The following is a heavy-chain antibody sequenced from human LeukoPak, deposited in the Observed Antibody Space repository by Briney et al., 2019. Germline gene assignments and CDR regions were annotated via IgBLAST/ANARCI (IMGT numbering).Heavy chain of an antibody. D-gene: IGHD3-22*01. J-gene: IGHJ4*02. CDR1: GFTFSSYW. Sequence: PGGSLRLSCAAPGFTFSSYWMHWVRQAPGKGLVWVSRINNVGSSTTYADSVKGRFTISRDNAKNTLYLQMNSLKTEDTAVYYCTTSRYYYDSSGYPTGDYWGQGTLVTVSS. CDR2: INNVGSST. CDR3: TTSRYYYDSSGYPTGDY. V-gene: IGHV3-74*01.